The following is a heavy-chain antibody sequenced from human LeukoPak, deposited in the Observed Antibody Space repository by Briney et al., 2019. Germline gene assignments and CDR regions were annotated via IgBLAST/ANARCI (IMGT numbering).Heavy chain of an antibody. D-gene: IGHD6-13*01. J-gene: IGHJ6*02. V-gene: IGHV4-59*08. CDR2: IYYSGST. CDR3: ARVIAAAGKYGMDV. CDR1: GGSISSYY. Sequence: SETLSLTCTVSGGSISSYYWSWIRQPPGKGLEWIGYIYYSGSTNYNPSLKSRVTISVDTSKNQFSLKLSSVTAADTAVYYCARVIAAAGKYGMDVWGQGTTVTVSS.